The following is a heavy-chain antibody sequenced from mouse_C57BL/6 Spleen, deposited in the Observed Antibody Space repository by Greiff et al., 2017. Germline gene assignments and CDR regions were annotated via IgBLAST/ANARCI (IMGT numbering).Heavy chain of an antibody. Sequence: QVQLQQPGAELVKPGASVKLSCKASGYTFTSYWMHWVKQRPGQGLEWIGMIHPNSGSTNYNEKFKSKATLTVDKSSSTAYMQLSSLTSEDSAVYFCAREDGYPYDCDYWGQGTTLTVSS. CDR1: GYTFTSYW. J-gene: IGHJ2*01. CDR3: AREDGYPYDCDY. CDR2: IHPNSGST. D-gene: IGHD2-3*01. V-gene: IGHV1-64*01.